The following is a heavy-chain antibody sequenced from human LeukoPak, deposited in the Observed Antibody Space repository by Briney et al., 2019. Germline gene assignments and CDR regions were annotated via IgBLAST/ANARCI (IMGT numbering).Heavy chain of an antibody. J-gene: IGHJ4*02. Sequence: GSLRLSCVASGFTFSRDWMSWVRQAPGKGLEWVANIKEDGSAQYCADSVKGRFTISRDNTKNSLYLQMNSLTAEDTAMYYCAKDGDGYHNWGQGALVTVSS. CDR1: GFTFSRDW. CDR3: AKDGDGYHN. CDR2: IKEDGSAQ. V-gene: IGHV3-7*01. D-gene: IGHD3-9*01.